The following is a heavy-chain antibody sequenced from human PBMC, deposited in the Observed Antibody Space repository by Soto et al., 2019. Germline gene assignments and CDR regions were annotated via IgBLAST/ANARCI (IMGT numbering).Heavy chain of an antibody. CDR2: INHSGRT. D-gene: IGHD2-8*02. J-gene: IGHJ4*02. CDR1: GGSFSGYY. Sequence: QVQLQQWGAGLLKPSETLSLTCAVYGGSFSGYYWTWIRQPPGTGLAWIGEINHSGRTNYNPSLTSRVTRSVHTPNKQISLTLPSAAAADAAVYYCAIEYSTGLFDYWGQGTLVTVSS. V-gene: IGHV4-34*01. CDR3: AIEYSTGLFDY.